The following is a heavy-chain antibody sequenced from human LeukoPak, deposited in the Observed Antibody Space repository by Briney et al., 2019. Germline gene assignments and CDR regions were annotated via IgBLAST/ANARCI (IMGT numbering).Heavy chain of an antibody. CDR2: IRSSTTYV. V-gene: IGHV3-21*01. CDR1: GFTFSNYN. CDR3: AELGITMIGGV. J-gene: IGHJ6*04. D-gene: IGHD3-10*02. Sequence: NPGGSLRLSCAASGFTFSNYNMNWVRQAPGKGLEWVSSIRSSTTYVYYADSVKGRFTISRDNAKNSLYLQMNSLRAEDTAVYYCAELGITMIGGVWGKGTTVTISS.